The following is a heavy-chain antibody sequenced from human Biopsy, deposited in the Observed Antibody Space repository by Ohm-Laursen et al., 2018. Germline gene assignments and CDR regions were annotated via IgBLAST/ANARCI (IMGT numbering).Heavy chain of an antibody. J-gene: IGHJ5*02. Sequence: ASVKVSCKTSGYTFTGYHVHWVRQAPGQGLEWMGWINAKTGDTNYAQKFQGRVTMTRDTSISTAYVGLSSLRSDDTAVYYCTRGGYYYDSLAYYYWFDPWGQGTLVTVSS. V-gene: IGHV1-2*02. CDR3: TRGGYYYDSLAYYYWFDP. CDR1: GYTFTGYH. CDR2: INAKTGDT. D-gene: IGHD3-22*01.